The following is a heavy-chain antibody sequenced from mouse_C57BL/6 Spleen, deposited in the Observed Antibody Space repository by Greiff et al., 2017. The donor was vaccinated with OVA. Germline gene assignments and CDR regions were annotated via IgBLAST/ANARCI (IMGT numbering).Heavy chain of an antibody. CDR1: GYTFTDYE. CDR2: IDPETGGT. J-gene: IGHJ4*01. CDR3: TRSYSSGYPYYAMDY. Sequence: QVQLQHSGAELVRPGASVTLSCKASGYTFTDYEMHWVKQTPVHGLEWIGAIDPETGGTAYNQKFKGKAILTADKSSSTAYMELRSLTSEDSAVYYCTRSYSSGYPYYAMDYWGQGTSVTVSS. D-gene: IGHD3-2*02. V-gene: IGHV1-15*01.